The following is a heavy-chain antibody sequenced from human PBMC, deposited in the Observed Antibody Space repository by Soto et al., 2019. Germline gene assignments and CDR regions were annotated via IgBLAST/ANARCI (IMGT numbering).Heavy chain of an antibody. J-gene: IGHJ3*02. Sequence: GGSLRLSCAASGFTFSSYGMHWVRQAPGKGLEWVAVIWYDGSNKYYADSVKGRFTISRDNSKNTLYLQMNSLRAEDTAVYYCVRALLTGEADAFDIWGQGTMVTVSS. CDR2: IWYDGSNK. D-gene: IGHD7-27*01. V-gene: IGHV3-33*01. CDR1: GFTFSSYG. CDR3: VRALLTGEADAFDI.